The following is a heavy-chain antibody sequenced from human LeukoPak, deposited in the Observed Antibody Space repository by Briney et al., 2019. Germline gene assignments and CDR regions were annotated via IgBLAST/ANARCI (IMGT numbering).Heavy chain of an antibody. Sequence: KPSETLSLTCTVSGGSISSYYWSWIRQPAGKGLEWIGCIYTSGSTNYNPSLKSRVTMSVDTSKNQFSLKLSSVTAADTAVYYCARGVLPSSSWYGFFDYWGQGTLVTVSS. V-gene: IGHV4-4*07. CDR1: GGSISSYY. CDR3: ARGVLPSSSWYGFFDY. D-gene: IGHD6-13*01. J-gene: IGHJ4*02. CDR2: IYTSGST.